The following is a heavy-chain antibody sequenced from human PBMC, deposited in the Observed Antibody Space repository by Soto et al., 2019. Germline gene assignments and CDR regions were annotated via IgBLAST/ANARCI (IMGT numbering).Heavy chain of an antibody. CDR2: IGGSGGNT. D-gene: IGHD4-4*01. J-gene: IGHJ4*02. CDR3: ARVASDYINSADH. Sequence: EVQLLESGGGLVQPGGSLRLSCAASGFIFNAYAMTWVRQAPGKGLEWGSAIGGSGGNTYYAASVKGRFTISRDNSKDTVDLEMNRLRVDDTAVYFCARVASDYINSADHWGQGILVTVSS. V-gene: IGHV3-23*01. CDR1: GFIFNAYA.